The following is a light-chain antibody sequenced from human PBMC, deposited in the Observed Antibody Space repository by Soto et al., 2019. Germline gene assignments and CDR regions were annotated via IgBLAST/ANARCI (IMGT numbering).Light chain of an antibody. CDR3: QQYNNWPFS. CDR2: DTS. Sequence: EIILTQSPATLYVSPGERATLSCRASQSLTSNLAWYQQRPGQAPRLLIYDTSTRATDIPARFSGSGSGTEFTLTISGLQSDDSAVYFCQQYNNWPFSFGQGTRLEIK. V-gene: IGKV3-15*01. CDR1: QSLTSN. J-gene: IGKJ5*01.